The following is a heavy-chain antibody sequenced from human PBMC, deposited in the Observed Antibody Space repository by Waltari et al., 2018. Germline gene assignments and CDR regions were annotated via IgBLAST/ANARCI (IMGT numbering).Heavy chain of an antibody. CDR2: IDPKTGGT. CDR3: ARDLYDSRVPGDYFDY. Sequence: QVHLVQSGAEVRKPGASVKVSCKGSGYTFTGYYIQWLRQAPGQGLEWGGWIDPKTGGTKLAQKVQGRVTMTRDTSINTVYMELSSLGSDDTAVYYCARDLYDSRVPGDYFDYWGQGTLVTVSS. D-gene: IGHD3-16*01. CDR1: GYTFTGYY. J-gene: IGHJ4*02. V-gene: IGHV1-2*02.